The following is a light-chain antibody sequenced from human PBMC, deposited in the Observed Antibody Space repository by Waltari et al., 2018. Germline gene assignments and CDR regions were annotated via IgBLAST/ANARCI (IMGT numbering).Light chain of an antibody. Sequence: SSELTQDPAVSVALGQTVRIPCQGDSLRSYYASRYQQKPGQAPVLVIYGKNNRPSGIPDRFSGSSSGNTASLTITGAQAEDEADYYCNSRDSSGNSVVFSGGTKLTVL. V-gene: IGLV3-19*01. J-gene: IGLJ2*01. CDR3: NSRDSSGNSVV. CDR1: SLRSYY. CDR2: GKN.